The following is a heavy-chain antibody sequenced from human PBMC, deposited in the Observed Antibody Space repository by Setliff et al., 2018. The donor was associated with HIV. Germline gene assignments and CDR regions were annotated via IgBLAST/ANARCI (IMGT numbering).Heavy chain of an antibody. D-gene: IGHD6-13*01. CDR3: ARSPSYRSSWEYYFDY. J-gene: IGHJ4*02. CDR1: GGSLSDHY. Sequence: PSETLSLTCAVYGGSLSDHYWSWIRQPPGKGLEWIGEINHSGSTNYNPSLRSRVSISVDTSKNQFSLRLSSVTAADTAVYYCARSPSYRSSWEYYFDYWGQGMLVTVSS. V-gene: IGHV4-34*01. CDR2: INHSGST.